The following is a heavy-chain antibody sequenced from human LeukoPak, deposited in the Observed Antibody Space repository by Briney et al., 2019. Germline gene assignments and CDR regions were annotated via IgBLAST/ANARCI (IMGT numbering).Heavy chain of an antibody. D-gene: IGHD3-22*01. J-gene: IGHJ4*02. CDR1: GFTFSDHY. CDR2: SRNKANSYTT. CDR3: ARGSSYYYDTSGYYFDY. V-gene: IGHV3-72*01. Sequence: GGSLRLSCAASGFTFSDHYMDGVRQAPGKGLEWVGRSRNKANSYTTEYAASVKGRFTISRDDSKNSLYLQMNSLKTEDTAVYYCARGSSYYYDTSGYYFDYWGQGTLVTVSS.